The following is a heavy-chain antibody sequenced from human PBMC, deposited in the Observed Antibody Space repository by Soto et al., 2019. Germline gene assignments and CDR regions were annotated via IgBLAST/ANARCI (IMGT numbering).Heavy chain of an antibody. V-gene: IGHV1-69*02. CDR2: IIPILGIA. Sequence: SVKVSCKASGGTFSSYTISWVRQAPGQGPEWMGRIIPILGIANYAQKFQGRVTITADKSTSTAYMELSSLRSEDTAVYYCASRSSRYYYDSSGTLSTRAHYYCYGMDVWGQGTTVTVSS. CDR3: ASRSSRYYYDSSGTLSTRAHYYCYGMDV. J-gene: IGHJ6*02. D-gene: IGHD3-22*01. CDR1: GGTFSSYT.